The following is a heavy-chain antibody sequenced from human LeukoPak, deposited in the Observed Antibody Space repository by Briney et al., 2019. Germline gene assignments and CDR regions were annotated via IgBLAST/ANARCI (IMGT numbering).Heavy chain of an antibody. CDR1: GYTFTSYD. D-gene: IGHD2-2*01. Sequence: ASVKVSCKASGYTFTSYDINWVRQATGQGLEWMGWMNPNSGNTGYAQKFQGRVTITRNTSISTDYMELSSLRSEDTAVHSSSRDSRGRDCSGASGWFDFDDRGQVTLVTVSS. CDR2: MNPNSGNT. J-gene: IGHJ4*02. V-gene: IGHV1-8*03. CDR3: SRDSRGRDCSGASGWFDFDD.